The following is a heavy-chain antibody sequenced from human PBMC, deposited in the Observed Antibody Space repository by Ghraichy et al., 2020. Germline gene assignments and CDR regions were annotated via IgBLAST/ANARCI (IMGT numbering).Heavy chain of an antibody. Sequence: GESLNISCAASGFTFSSYWMHWVRQAPGKGLVWVSRINSDGSSTSYADSVKGRFTISRDNAKNTLYLQMNSLRAEDTAVYYCARDLIPAAAGERRKAYYYYGMDFWGQGTTVTVSS. V-gene: IGHV3-74*01. CDR3: ARDLIPAAAGERRKAYYYYGMDF. D-gene: IGHD6-13*01. CDR1: GFTFSSYW. CDR2: INSDGSST. J-gene: IGHJ6*02.